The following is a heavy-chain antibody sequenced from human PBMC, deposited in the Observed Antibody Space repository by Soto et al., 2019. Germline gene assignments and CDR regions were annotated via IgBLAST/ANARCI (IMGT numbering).Heavy chain of an antibody. Sequence: QVQLVESGGGVVQPGRSLRLSCAASGFILSTYAMYWVRQAPGKGLEWVAVISYDGNNKYYAVSVKGRFTISRDNSKNTLYLQMNSLRAEDTAVYYCARAGCDGGSCYTLVGLRYGMDVWGQGTTVTVSS. J-gene: IGHJ6*02. CDR1: GFILSTYA. D-gene: IGHD2-15*01. CDR2: ISYDGNNK. V-gene: IGHV3-30-3*01. CDR3: ARAGCDGGSCYTLVGLRYGMDV.